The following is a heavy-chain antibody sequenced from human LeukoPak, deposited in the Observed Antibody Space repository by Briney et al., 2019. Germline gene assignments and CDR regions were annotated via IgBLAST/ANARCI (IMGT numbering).Heavy chain of an antibody. CDR3: ARVEVVPAAPDY. J-gene: IGHJ4*02. Sequence: ASETLSLTCAVSGYSISSGYYWGWIRPPPGKGLEWIGSIYHSGSTYYNPSLKSRVTISVDTSKNQFSPKLSSVTAADTAVYYCARVEVVPAAPDYWGQGTLVTVSS. CDR2: IYHSGST. V-gene: IGHV4-38-2*01. CDR1: GYSISSGYY. D-gene: IGHD2-2*01.